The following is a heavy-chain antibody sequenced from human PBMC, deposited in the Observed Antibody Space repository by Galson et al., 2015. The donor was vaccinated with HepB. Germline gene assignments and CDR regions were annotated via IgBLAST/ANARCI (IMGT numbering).Heavy chain of an antibody. J-gene: IGHJ6*02. Sequence: SVKVSCKASGGTFSSHAISWVRQAPGQGLEWMGEILPIFGTAKYSQKFQGRVTITADESTSTAYMELSRLRSEDTAVYYCAVSVVVVEHYYGMDVWGQGTTVTVSS. CDR1: GGTFSSHA. CDR2: ILPIFGTA. CDR3: AVSVVVVEHYYGMDV. V-gene: IGHV1-69*13. D-gene: IGHD3-22*01.